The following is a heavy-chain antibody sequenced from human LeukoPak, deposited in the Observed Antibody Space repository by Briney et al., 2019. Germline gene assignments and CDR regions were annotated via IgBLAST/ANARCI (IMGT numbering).Heavy chain of an antibody. D-gene: IGHD1-14*01. CDR3: AKYRTTNAPPRNFDS. V-gene: IGHV3-23*01. Sequence: GGSLRLSCAASGFTFSNFAMIWVRQAPGKGLEWVSVIGSDSGGIQYTDSVKGRFTISRDNSKSTLYLQMSSLRADDTAVYYCAKYRTTNAPPRNFDSWGLGTLVTVSS. CDR2: IGSDSGGI. CDR1: GFTFSNFA. J-gene: IGHJ4*02.